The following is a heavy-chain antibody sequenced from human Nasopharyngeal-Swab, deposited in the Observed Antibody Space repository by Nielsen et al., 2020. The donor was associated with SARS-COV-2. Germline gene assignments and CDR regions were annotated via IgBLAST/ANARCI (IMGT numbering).Heavy chain of an antibody. D-gene: IGHD6-13*01. CDR2: ISYDGSNK. CDR1: GFTFSSYA. Sequence: GGSLSLSCAASGFTFSSYAMHWVRQAPGKGLEWVAVISYDGSNKYYADSVKGRFTISRDNSKNTLYLQMNSLRAEDTAVYYCARAQGLGGRIAAAVVYWGQGTLVTVSS. J-gene: IGHJ4*02. V-gene: IGHV3-30*04. CDR3: ARAQGLGGRIAAAVVY.